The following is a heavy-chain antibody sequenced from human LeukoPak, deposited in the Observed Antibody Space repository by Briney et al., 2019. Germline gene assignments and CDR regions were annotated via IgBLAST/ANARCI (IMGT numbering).Heavy chain of an antibody. CDR3: ARVIAAAGIDY. CDR2: IYSGGST. CDR1: GFTVSSNY. Sequence: GGSLRLSCAASGFTVSSNYMSWVRQAPGKGLEWVSVIYSGGSTYYADSVKGRFTISGDNSKNTLYLQMNSLRAEDTAVYYCARVIAAAGIDYWGQGTLVTVSS. D-gene: IGHD6-13*01. V-gene: IGHV3-53*01. J-gene: IGHJ4*02.